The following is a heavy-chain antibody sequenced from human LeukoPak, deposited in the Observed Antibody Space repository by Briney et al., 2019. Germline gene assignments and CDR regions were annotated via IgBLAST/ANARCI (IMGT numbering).Heavy chain of an antibody. J-gene: IGHJ3*02. CDR1: GGSFSGYY. V-gene: IGHV4-34*01. D-gene: IGHD2-15*01. CDR2: INHSGST. CDR3: ARSPLDGGARAFDI. Sequence: PSETLSLTCAVYGGSFSGYYWSWIRQPPGKGLEWIGEINHSGSTYYNPSLKSRVTISVDRSKNQFSLKLSSVTAADTAVYYCARSPLDGGARAFDIWGQGTMVTVSS.